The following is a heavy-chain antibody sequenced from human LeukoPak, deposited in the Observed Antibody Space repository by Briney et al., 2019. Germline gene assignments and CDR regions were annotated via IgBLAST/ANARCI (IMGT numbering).Heavy chain of an antibody. CDR2: ISSSGSTI. J-gene: IGHJ4*02. Sequence: PGGSLRLSCAASGFTFSDYYMSWIRQAPGKGLEWVSYISSSGSTIYYADSVKGRFTISRDNAKNSLYLQMNSLRAEDTAVYYCARAPPRITMIGIGDYWGQGTLVTVSS. CDR1: GFTFSDYY. D-gene: IGHD3-22*01. V-gene: IGHV3-11*01. CDR3: ARAPPRITMIGIGDY.